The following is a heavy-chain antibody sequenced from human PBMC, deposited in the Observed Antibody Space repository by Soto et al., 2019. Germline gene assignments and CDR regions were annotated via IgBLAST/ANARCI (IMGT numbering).Heavy chain of an antibody. J-gene: IGHJ6*02. V-gene: IGHV4-31*03. CDR2: IYYSGST. CDR3: AREGYSSWDYGMDV. CDR1: GGSISSGGYY. Sequence: QVQLQESGPGLEKPSQTLSLTGTVSGGSISSGGYYWGWIRQHPEKGLEWIGYIYYSGSTYYNPSLKSRVTISVDTSKNQFSLKLSSVTAADTAVYYCAREGYSSWDYGMDVWGQGTTVTVSS. D-gene: IGHD6-13*01.